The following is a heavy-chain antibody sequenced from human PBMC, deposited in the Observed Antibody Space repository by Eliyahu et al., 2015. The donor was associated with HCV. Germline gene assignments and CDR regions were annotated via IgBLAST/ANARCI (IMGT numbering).Heavy chain of an antibody. CDR2: INEDGRTT. J-gene: IGHJ4*02. D-gene: IGHD1-26*01. CDR1: GFIFKSNX. V-gene: IGHV3-74*01. Sequence: EVQLLESGGGLVQPGGSLRLSCAAXGFIFKSNXMHWVRQAXGKGLVWVSRINEDGRTTTYADSVRGRFTISRDNAQNTLYLQMNSLRAEDTAVYYCARDLSGRSDYWGQGSLVTVSS. CDR3: ARDLSGRSDY.